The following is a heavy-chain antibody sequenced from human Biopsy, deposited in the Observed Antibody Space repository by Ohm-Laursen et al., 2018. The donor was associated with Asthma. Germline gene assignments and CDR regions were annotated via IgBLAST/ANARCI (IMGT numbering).Heavy chain of an antibody. CDR2: INPNSGGT. Sequence: VASVKVSCKTSGYTFTGYHIHWVRQAPGQGLEWMGRINPNSGGTNYAQKFQGRVTMTSDTSISTAYMELSRLRPDDTALYYCARGQKSPGDRWFDPWGQGTLVTVSS. J-gene: IGHJ5*02. D-gene: IGHD7-27*01. V-gene: IGHV1-2*06. CDR3: ARGQKSPGDRWFDP. CDR1: GYTFTGYH.